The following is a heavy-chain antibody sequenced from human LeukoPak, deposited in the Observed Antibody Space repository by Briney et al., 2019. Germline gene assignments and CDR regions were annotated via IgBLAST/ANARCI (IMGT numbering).Heavy chain of an antibody. V-gene: IGHV3-33*01. CDR3: ARESEGMDV. J-gene: IGHJ6*02. Sequence: PGGSLRLSCAASGFSSSSYGMHWVRQAPGKGLEWVVIIWYDGSNKYYAESVKGRFTISRDNSKNTLYLQMNSLRAEDTAVYYCARESEGMDVWGQGTTVTVSS. CDR2: IWYDGSNK. CDR1: GFSSSSYG.